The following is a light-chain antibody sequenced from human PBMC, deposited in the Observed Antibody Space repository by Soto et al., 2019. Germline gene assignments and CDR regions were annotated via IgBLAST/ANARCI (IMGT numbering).Light chain of an antibody. CDR1: QDISSY. J-gene: IGKJ1*01. CDR2: AAS. Sequence: DIQLTQSPSFLSASVGDRVTVTCRSSQDISSYLAWYQQKPGKAPKLLIYAASTLQSGVPSRFSGSGSGTDFTLTISCLQSEDFATYDCQQYYSYPPWTVGQVTKGDIK. V-gene: IGKV1-9*01. CDR3: QQYYSYPPWT.